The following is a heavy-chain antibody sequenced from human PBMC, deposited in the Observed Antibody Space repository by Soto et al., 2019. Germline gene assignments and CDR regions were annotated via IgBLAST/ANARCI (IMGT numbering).Heavy chain of an antibody. CDR2: IYYSGST. D-gene: IGHD3-10*01. CDR3: ARLGGSGSYPYYYYYYMDV. J-gene: IGHJ6*03. Sequence: QLQLQESGPGLVKPSETLSLTCTVSGGSISSSSYYWGWIRQPPGKGLEWIGSIYYSGSTYYNPSLKSRVTISVDTSKHQVSLKLSSVTAADTAVYYCARLGGSGSYPYYYYYYMDVWGKGTTVTVSS. V-gene: IGHV4-39*01. CDR1: GGSISSSSYY.